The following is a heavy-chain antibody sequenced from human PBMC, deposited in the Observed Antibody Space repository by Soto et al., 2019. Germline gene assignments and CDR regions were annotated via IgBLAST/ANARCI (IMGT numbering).Heavy chain of an antibody. Sequence: ASVKVSCKASGYTFTSYGISWVRQAPGQGLEWMGWISAYSGNTNYAQKLQGRVTMTTDTSTSTAYMDLRSLRSDDTAVYYCARKNDYGDFDYWGQGTMVAVSS. J-gene: IGHJ4*02. CDR3: ARKNDYGDFDY. CDR1: GYTFTSYG. V-gene: IGHV1-18*01. CDR2: ISAYSGNT. D-gene: IGHD4-17*01.